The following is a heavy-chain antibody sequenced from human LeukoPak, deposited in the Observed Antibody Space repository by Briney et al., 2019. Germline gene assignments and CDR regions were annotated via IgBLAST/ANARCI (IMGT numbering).Heavy chain of an antibody. J-gene: IGHJ4*02. CDR1: GGSISSYS. CDR3: ARLGVHNDILTGRRAYYFDY. D-gene: IGHD3-9*01. CDR2: IYNSGSA. V-gene: IGHV4-59*08. Sequence: SETLSLTCTVSGGSISSYSWSWIRQPPGKGLEWIGYIYNSGSANCSPSLKSRVTISVDTSKNQFSLKLSSVTAADTAVYYCARLGVHNDILTGRRAYYFDYWGQGTLVTVSS.